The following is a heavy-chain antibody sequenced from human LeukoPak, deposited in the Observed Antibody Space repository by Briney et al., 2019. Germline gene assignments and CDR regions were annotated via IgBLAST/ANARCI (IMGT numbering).Heavy chain of an antibody. J-gene: IGHJ4*02. CDR2: ISDTGDKR. D-gene: IGHD4-11*01. CDR3: AKRRTTVISLDQ. V-gene: IGHV3-23*01. Sequence: GGSLRLSCVVSGFTLSNYAITWVRQAPGKGLEWVSSISDTGDKRYYADSVKGRFTISRDNSKNTLYLQMNSLRAEDTAVYYCAKRRTTVISLDQWGQGTLVTVSS. CDR1: GFTLSNYA.